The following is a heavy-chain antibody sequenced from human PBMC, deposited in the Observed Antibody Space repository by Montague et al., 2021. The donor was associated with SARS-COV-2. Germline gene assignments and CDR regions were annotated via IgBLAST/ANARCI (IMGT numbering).Heavy chain of an antibody. Sequence: SETLSLTCTVSGGSINNHYWSWIRQTPGKELEWIAYVYFSGTASYNPSLKSRVTISVDTSRNQFSLQLTSVTAADTAVYYCARRPSSGWSFDYWGQGTQVSVSS. CDR1: GGSINNHY. J-gene: IGHJ4*02. CDR2: VYFSGTA. V-gene: IGHV4-59*08. CDR3: ARRPSSGWSFDY. D-gene: IGHD6-19*01.